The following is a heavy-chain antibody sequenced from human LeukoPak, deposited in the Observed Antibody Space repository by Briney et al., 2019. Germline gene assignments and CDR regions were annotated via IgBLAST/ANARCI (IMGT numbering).Heavy chain of an antibody. V-gene: IGHV4-61*02. CDR1: GGSISSGSYH. J-gene: IGHJ5*02. CDR2: IYTSGST. CDR3: ARDTSFFGWFDP. Sequence: SETLSLTCTVSGGSISSGSYHWSWIRQPAGKGLEWIGRIYTSGSTNYNPSLKSRVTISVDTSKNQFSLKLSSVTAADTAVYYCARDTSFFGWFDPWGQGTLVTVSS. D-gene: IGHD3-10*01.